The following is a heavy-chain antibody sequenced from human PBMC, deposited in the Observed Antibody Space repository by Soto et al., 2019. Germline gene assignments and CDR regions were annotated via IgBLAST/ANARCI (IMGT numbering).Heavy chain of an antibody. CDR3: ARRNLDRGNWFDP. CDR2: IYYSGST. J-gene: IGHJ5*02. Sequence: SETLSLTCTVSGGSISSGGYYWSWIRQHPGKGLEWIGYIYYSGSTYYNPSLKSRVTISVDTSKNQFSLKLSSVTAADTAVYYCARRNLDRGNWFDPWGQGTLVTVSS. V-gene: IGHV4-31*03. CDR1: GGSISSGGYY.